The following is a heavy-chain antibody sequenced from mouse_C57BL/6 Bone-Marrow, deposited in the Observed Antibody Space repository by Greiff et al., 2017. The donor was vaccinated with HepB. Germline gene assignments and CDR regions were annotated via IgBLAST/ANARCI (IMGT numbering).Heavy chain of an antibody. CDR2: ISNGGGST. CDR3: ASRYYDYSPMDY. D-gene: IGHD2-4*01. J-gene: IGHJ4*01. CDR1: GFTFSDYY. V-gene: IGHV5-12*01. Sequence: VQLVESGGGLVQPGGSLKLSCAASGFTFSDYYMYWVRQTPEKRLEWVAYISNGGGSTYYPDTVKGRFTISRDNAKNTLYLQMSRLKSEDTAMYYCASRYYDYSPMDYWGQGTSVTVSS.